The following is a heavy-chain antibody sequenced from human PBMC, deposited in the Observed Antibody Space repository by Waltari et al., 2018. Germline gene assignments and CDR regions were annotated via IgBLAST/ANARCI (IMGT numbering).Heavy chain of an antibody. V-gene: IGHV3-73*01. Sequence: EVQVVESGGGLVQPGGSLKLSCAPSVFSFSGSSIHWVRQTSGKGLEWVGRIRREPYNYATAYSASVKGRFTISRDDSKNTAFLQMNSLMTEDTAVYYCSGGEVTGTDFWGQGTLVTVSS. D-gene: IGHD6-19*01. CDR2: IRREPYNYAT. J-gene: IGHJ4*02. CDR3: SGGEVTGTDF. CDR1: VFSFSGSS.